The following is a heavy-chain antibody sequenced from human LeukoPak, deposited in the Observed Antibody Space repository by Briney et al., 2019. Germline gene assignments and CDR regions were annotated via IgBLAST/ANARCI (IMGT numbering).Heavy chain of an antibody. V-gene: IGHV1-69*06. J-gene: IGHJ4*02. CDR2: IIPIFGTA. D-gene: IGHD3-22*01. CDR1: GGTFSSYA. CDR3: ATTPYYYDSSGSGYY. Sequence: SVKVSCKASGGTFSSYAISWVRQAPGQGLEWMGGIIPIFGTANYAQKFQGRVTMTEDTSTDTACMELSSLRSEDTAVYYCATTPYYYDSSGSGYYWGQGTLVTVSS.